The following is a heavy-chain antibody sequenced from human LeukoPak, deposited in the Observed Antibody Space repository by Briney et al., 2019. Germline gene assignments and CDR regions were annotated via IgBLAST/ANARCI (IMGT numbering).Heavy chain of an antibody. CDR2: INSDGSST. CDR3: PRALYYSNYLGY. V-gene: IGHV3-74*01. Sequence: TGGSLRLSCAAPGFTFSSYWMHWVRQAPGKGLVWVSRINSDGSSTNYADYVKGRFTISRDNAHSTRYLQMNNLRVEDTAVYYCPRALYYSNYLGYWGEGALVSVSS. CDR1: GFTFSSYW. D-gene: IGHD2-2*01. J-gene: IGHJ4*02.